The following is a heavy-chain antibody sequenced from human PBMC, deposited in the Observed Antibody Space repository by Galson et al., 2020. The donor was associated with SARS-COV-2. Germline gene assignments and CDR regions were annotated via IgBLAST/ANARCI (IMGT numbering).Heavy chain of an antibody. Sequence: GESLKISCAASGFTFSTYPMYWVRQAPGKGLEWVAVISYDGINKHYADSVKGRFTISRENSKNTLYLQMNSLRADDTAVYYCARDSSGEGYCYGMDVWGQGTTVTGSS. V-gene: IGHV3-30-3*01. CDR2: ISYDGINK. J-gene: IGHJ6*02. D-gene: IGHD7-27*01. CDR1: GFTFSTYP. CDR3: ARDSSGEGYCYGMDV.